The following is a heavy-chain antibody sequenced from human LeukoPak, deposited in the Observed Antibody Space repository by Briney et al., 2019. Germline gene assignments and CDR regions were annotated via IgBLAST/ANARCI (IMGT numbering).Heavy chain of an antibody. CDR2: ISSSGSTI. J-gene: IGHJ6*03. CDR3: ARVGNGDYRYYFYMDV. Sequence: GGSLRLSCAAYGLTVSSNYMSWIRQAPGKGLEWVSYISSSGSTIYYADSVKGRFTISRDNAKNSLYLQMNSLRAEDTAVYYCARVGNGDYRYYFYMDVWGKGTTVTISS. D-gene: IGHD4-17*01. V-gene: IGHV3-11*01. CDR1: GLTVSSNY.